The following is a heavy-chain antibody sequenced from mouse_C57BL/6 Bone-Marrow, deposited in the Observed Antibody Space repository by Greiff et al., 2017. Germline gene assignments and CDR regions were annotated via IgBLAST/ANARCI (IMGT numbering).Heavy chain of an antibody. CDR2: ISSGGSYT. V-gene: IGHV5-6*01. J-gene: IGHJ4*01. D-gene: IGHD1-2*01. Sequence: EVKLVESGGDLVKPGGSLKLSCAASGFTFSSYGMSWVRQTPDKRLEWVATISSGGSYTYYPDSVKGRFTISRDNAKNTLYLQMSSLKSEDTAMYYWARELRRYYYSMDYWGQGTSVTVSS. CDR1: GFTFSSYG. CDR3: ARELRRYYYSMDY.